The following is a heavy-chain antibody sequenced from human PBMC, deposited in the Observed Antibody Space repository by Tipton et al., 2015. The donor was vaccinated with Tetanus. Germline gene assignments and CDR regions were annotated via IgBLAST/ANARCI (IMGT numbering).Heavy chain of an antibody. Sequence: SLRLSCAASGFTFSSYAMSWVRQAPGKGLEWVSALSGSGGSTYYADPVKGRFTISRDTSKNTLYLEMNGLRAEDTAVYYCAKRGGYTYGFLYYFDSWGQGTLVTVSS. CDR3: AKRGGYTYGFLYYFDS. V-gene: IGHV3-23*01. D-gene: IGHD5-18*01. CDR2: LSGSGGST. CDR1: GFTFSSYA. J-gene: IGHJ4*02.